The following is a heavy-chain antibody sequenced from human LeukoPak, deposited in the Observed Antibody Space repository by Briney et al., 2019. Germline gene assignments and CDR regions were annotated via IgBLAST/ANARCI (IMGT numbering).Heavy chain of an antibody. CDR1: GGTFSSYA. Sequence: ASVKVSCKASGGTFSSYAISWVRQAPGQGLEWMGGIIPIFDTAKYAQKFQGRVTITRDTSASTAYMELSSLRSEDTAVYYCATDRTNGVCCFDYWGQGTLVTVSS. CDR2: IIPIFDTA. J-gene: IGHJ4*02. D-gene: IGHD2-8*01. CDR3: ATDRTNGVCCFDY. V-gene: IGHV1-69*05.